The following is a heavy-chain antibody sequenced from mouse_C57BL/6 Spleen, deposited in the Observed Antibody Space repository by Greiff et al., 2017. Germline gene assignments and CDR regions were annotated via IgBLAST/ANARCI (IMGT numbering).Heavy chain of an antibody. V-gene: IGHV1-82*01. CDR1: GYAFSSSW. D-gene: IGHD1-1*01. J-gene: IGHJ1*03. CDR2: IYPGDGDT. Sequence: VQLVESGPELVKPGASVKISCKASGYAFSSSWMNWVKQRPGKGLEWIGRIYPGDGDTNYNGKFKGKATLTADKSSSTAYMQLSSLTSEDSAVXFCARSGTTVVDWYFDVWGTGTTVTVSS. CDR3: ARSGTTVVDWYFDV.